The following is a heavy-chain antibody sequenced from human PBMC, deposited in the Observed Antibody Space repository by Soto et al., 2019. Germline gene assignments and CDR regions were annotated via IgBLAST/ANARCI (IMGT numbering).Heavy chain of an antibody. CDR2: ITSGGDT. CDR3: AKGQSSGAFRVFFDY. Sequence: PGGSLRLSCAASGFTFSGYAMTWVRQAPGKGLNWVSAITSGGDTFFADSVKGRFTISRDHSKNTFYLQMNILTAEDTAVYYCAKGQSSGAFRVFFDYWGQGTLVTVSS. V-gene: IGHV3-23*01. D-gene: IGHD3-22*01. CDR1: GFTFSGYA. J-gene: IGHJ4*02.